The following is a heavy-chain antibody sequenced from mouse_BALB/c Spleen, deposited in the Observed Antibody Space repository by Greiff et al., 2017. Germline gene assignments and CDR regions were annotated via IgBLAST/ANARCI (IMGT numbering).Heavy chain of an antibody. D-gene: IGHD2-10*01. CDR2: ISSGGGST. CDR1: GFAFSSYD. Sequence: EVHLVESGGGLVKPGGSLKLSCAATGFAFSSYDMSWVRQTPEKRLEWVAYISSGGGSTYYPDTVKGRFTISRDNAKNTLYLQMSSLKSEDTAMYYCARQGTYYGNPRAMDYWGQGTSVTVSS. J-gene: IGHJ4*01. CDR3: ARQGTYYGNPRAMDY. V-gene: IGHV5-12-1*01.